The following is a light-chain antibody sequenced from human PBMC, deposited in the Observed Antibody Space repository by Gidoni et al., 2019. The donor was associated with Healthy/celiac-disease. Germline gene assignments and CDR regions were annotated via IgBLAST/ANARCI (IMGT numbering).Light chain of an antibody. V-gene: IGLV2-11*01. J-gene: IGLJ1*01. CDR1: SSDVGGDNY. Sequence: QSALTQPRSVSGSPGQSVTISCTGTSSDVGGDNYVSWYQQHPGKAPKLMIYDVSKRPSGVPDRFSGSKSGNTASLTISGLQAEDEADYYCCSYAGSYSYVFGTGTKVTVL. CDR3: CSYAGSYSYV. CDR2: DVS.